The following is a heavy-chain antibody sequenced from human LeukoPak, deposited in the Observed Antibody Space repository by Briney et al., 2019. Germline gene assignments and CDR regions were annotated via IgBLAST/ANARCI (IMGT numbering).Heavy chain of an antibody. CDR3: ARAEEQQLVGYYYYYMDV. CDR1: GYSISTGYY. D-gene: IGHD6-13*01. J-gene: IGHJ6*03. Sequence: SETLSLTCTVSGYSISTGYYWDWIRQPPGKGLEWIGEINHSGSTNYNPSLKSRVTISVDTSKNQFSLKLSSVTAADTAVYYCARAEEQQLVGYYYYYMDVWGKGTTVTVSS. CDR2: INHSGST. V-gene: IGHV4-38-2*02.